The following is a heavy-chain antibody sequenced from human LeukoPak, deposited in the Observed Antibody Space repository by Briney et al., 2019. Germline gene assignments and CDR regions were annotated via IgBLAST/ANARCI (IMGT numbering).Heavy chain of an antibody. CDR1: GFTFSSYA. CDR2: ISYDGSNK. CDR3: AKDWDLE. D-gene: IGHD1-1*01. V-gene: IGHV3-30-3*01. Sequence: GRSLRLSCAASGFTFSSYAMHWVRQAPGKGLEWVAVISYDGSNKYYADSVKGRFTISRDNSKNTLYLQMNSLRAEDTAVYYSAKDWDLEWGQGTLVTLSS. J-gene: IGHJ4*02.